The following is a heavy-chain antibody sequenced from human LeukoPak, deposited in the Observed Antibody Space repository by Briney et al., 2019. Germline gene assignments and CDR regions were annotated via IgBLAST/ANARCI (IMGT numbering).Heavy chain of an antibody. V-gene: IGHV1-46*01. D-gene: IGHD6-19*01. CDR1: GYTFTSYY. J-gene: IGHJ6*02. CDR2: INPSGGST. Sequence: GASVKVSCKASGYTFTSYYMHWVRQAPGQGLEWMGIINPSGGSTSYAQKFQGRVTITADKSTSTAYMELSSLRSEDTAVYYCAREGRGYSSGWYEAHYYYYGMDVWGQGTTVTVSS. CDR3: AREGRGYSSGWYEAHYYYYGMDV.